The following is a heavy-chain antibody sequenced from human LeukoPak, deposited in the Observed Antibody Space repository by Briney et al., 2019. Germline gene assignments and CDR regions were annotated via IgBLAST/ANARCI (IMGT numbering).Heavy chain of an antibody. Sequence: SETLSLTCTVSGGSISSGGYYWSWIRQHPGKGLKWIGYIYYSGSTNYNPSLKSRVTISVDTSKNQFSLKLSSVTAADTAVYYCARALAPYYDFWSGYSAYYYMDVWGKGTTVTVSS. CDR3: ARALAPYYDFWSGYSAYYYMDV. CDR1: GGSISSGGYY. D-gene: IGHD3-3*01. V-gene: IGHV4-61*08. J-gene: IGHJ6*03. CDR2: IYYSGST.